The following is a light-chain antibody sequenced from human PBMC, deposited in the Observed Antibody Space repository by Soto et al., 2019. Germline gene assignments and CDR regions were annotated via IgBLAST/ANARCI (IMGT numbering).Light chain of an antibody. CDR2: DVT. CDR3: SSYSRSTTHVV. V-gene: IGLV2-14*03. J-gene: IGLJ2*01. CDR1: SSDVGDFNY. Sequence: QSGLTQPASVSGSPGRSVTISCTGTSSDVGDFNYVSWYQHLPGRAPKLIIYDVTNRPSGISYRFSASKSGRTASLTISGLQAEDEADYYCSSYSRSTTHVVFGGGTKLTVL.